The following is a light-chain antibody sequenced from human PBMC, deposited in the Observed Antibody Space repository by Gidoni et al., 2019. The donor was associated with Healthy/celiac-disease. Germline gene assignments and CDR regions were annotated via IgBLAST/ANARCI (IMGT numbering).Light chain of an antibody. CDR2: AAS. Sequence: DFQMTQSPSSLSASVGDRVTITCRASQSISSYLNWYQQKPGEAPKLLIYAASSLQSGVPSRFSGSGSGTDFTLTISSLQPEDFATYYCQQSYSTPGTFGQGTKLEIK. CDR3: QQSYSTPGT. J-gene: IGKJ2*01. V-gene: IGKV1-39*01. CDR1: QSISSY.